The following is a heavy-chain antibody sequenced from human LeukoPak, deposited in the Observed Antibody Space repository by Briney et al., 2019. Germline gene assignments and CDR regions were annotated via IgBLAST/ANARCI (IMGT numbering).Heavy chain of an antibody. J-gene: IGHJ4*01. CDR2: ISSSGRPI. CDR3: ARAHSNSIAVAGTFGY. V-gene: IGHV3-11*04. Sequence: NPGGSLRLSCAASGFTFNDYYMSCIRQAPGKGLGCVSYISSSGRPIYYADSVKGGFTISRDNATNALYLHMNSLRAEDTAVYNCARAHSNSIAVAGTFGYWGHGTLVTASS. D-gene: IGHD6-19*01. CDR1: GFTFNDYY.